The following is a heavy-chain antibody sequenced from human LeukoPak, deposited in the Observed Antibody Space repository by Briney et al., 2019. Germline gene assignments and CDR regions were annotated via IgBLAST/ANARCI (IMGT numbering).Heavy chain of an antibody. CDR1: GGSFSGYY. CDR3: ARRGAGGYCSSTSCYGLDY. Sequence: ASETLSLTCAVYGGSFSGYYWSWIRQPPGKGLEWIGEINHSGSTNYNPSLKSRVTISVDTSKNQFSLKLSSVTAADTAVYYCARRGAGGYCSSTSCYGLDYWGQGALVTVSS. CDR2: INHSGST. D-gene: IGHD2-2*01. V-gene: IGHV4-34*01. J-gene: IGHJ4*02.